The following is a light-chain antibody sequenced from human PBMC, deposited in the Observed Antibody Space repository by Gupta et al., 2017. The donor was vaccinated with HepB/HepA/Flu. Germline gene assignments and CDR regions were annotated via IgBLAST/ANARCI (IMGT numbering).Light chain of an antibody. J-gene: IGLJ2*01. CDR1: SSNIENNN. Sequence: QSVLTPAPSASGTPGQRVTISCSGSSSNIENNNVCWYQHVPGTAPKTLIFSNNQRPSGVPDRFSGSKSGTSDSPAIRGLRSEDEAEDYGATWDDSLRGSVFGGGTKLTVL. CDR2: SNN. CDR3: ATWDDSLRGSV. V-gene: IGLV1-47*01.